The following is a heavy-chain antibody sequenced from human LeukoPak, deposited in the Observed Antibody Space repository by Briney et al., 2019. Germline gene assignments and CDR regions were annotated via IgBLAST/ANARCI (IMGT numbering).Heavy chain of an antibody. J-gene: IGHJ4*02. CDR3: ARDVSSTPNWEFDY. Sequence: GASVKVSCKTSGYTFADYFIHWVRQAPGQGLEWMGRINANSGGTEYQQKFQGRVTMTRDTSVSTAYVEVDWLISDDTAIYYCARDVSSTPNWEFDYWGQGTQVTVSS. D-gene: IGHD1-26*01. CDR1: GYTFADYF. V-gene: IGHV1-2*06. CDR2: INANSGGT.